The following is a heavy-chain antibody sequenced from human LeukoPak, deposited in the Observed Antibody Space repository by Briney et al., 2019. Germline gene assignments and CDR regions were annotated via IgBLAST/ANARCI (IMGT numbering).Heavy chain of an antibody. CDR3: ARVRGYIYGYSDY. V-gene: IGHV4-59*08. CDR2: IYYSGST. CDR1: GGSMSTYY. J-gene: IGHJ4*02. D-gene: IGHD5-18*01. Sequence: PSETLSLTCTVSGGSMSTYYWTWIRQPPGKGLEWIGHIYYSGSTDYNPSLKSRVTISVDTSKNQFSLQLSSVTAADTAVYYCARVRGYIYGYSDYWGQGTLVTVSS.